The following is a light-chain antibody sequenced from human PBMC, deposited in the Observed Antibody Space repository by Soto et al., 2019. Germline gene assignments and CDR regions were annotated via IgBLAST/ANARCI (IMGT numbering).Light chain of an antibody. CDR3: QQDYNWPRT. V-gene: IGKV3D-11*02. CDR2: DAS. Sequence: EIVMTQSPATLSLSPGERATLSCRASQSVGKYLVWYQQKPGQAPRLLIYDASNRATGIPARFSGSGPGTDFTLTISSLQAEDFAVYYCQQDYNWPRTFGQGTKVDIK. J-gene: IGKJ1*01. CDR1: QSVGKY.